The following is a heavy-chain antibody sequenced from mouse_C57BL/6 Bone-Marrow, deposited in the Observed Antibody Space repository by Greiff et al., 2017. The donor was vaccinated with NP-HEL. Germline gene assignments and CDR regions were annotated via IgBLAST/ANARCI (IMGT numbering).Heavy chain of an antibody. CDR1: GYTFTSYW. Sequence: VKLQQPGAELVMPGASVKLSCKASGYTFTSYWMHWVKQRPGQGLEWIGEIDPSDSYTNYNQKFKGKSTLTVDKSSSTAYMQLSSRTSEDSAVYYWARSEAIYYDYGWYFDVWGTGTTVTVSS. CDR2: IDPSDSYT. J-gene: IGHJ1*03. CDR3: ARSEAIYYDYGWYFDV. D-gene: IGHD2-4*01. V-gene: IGHV1-69*01.